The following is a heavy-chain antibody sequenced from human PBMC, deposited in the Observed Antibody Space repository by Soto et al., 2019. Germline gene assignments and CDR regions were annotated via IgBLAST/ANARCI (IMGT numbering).Heavy chain of an antibody. Sequence: VQLVESGGGLVQPGGSLRLSCAGSGFDVSTSYMKWVRQAPGKGLEWVSVIDNGGTTDHADSVKGRFTISRDVSKNTLYLQMNSLRAEDTAVYYCATILTTMTPEAHVYYGLDVWGQVTTVTVSS. D-gene: IGHD2-15*01. CDR2: IDNGGTT. J-gene: IGHJ6*02. CDR1: GFDVSTSY. V-gene: IGHV3-66*01. CDR3: ATILTTMTPEAHVYYGLDV.